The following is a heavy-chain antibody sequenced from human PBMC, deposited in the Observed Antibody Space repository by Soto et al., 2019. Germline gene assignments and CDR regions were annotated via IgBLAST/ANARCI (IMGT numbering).Heavy chain of an antibody. CDR2: ITPFSGDV. J-gene: IGHJ4*02. V-gene: IGHV1-45*02. D-gene: IGHD1-26*01. Sequence: SVKVSCKALGNTFAYRYLHCVRQAPGQALEWMGWITPFSGDVHYAQKFQERVTITRDRSINTAYMQMSSLRSEDTAMYFCAGGGAGSGPFTWELPDHWGQGTLVTVSS. CDR1: GNTFAYRY. CDR3: AGGGAGSGPFTWELPDH.